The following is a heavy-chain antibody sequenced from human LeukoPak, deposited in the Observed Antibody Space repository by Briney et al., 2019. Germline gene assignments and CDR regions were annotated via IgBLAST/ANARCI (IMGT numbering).Heavy chain of an antibody. CDR3: ARDRRWELLSYYYHMDV. CDR1: GFTFSSYS. Sequence: GGSLRLSCAASGFTFSSYSMNWVRQAPGKGLEWVSSISSSSSYIYYADSVKGRFTISRDNAKNSLYLQMNSLRAEDTAVYYCARDRRWELLSYYYHMDVWGKGTTVTVSS. J-gene: IGHJ6*03. V-gene: IGHV3-21*01. CDR2: ISSSSSYI. D-gene: IGHD1-26*01.